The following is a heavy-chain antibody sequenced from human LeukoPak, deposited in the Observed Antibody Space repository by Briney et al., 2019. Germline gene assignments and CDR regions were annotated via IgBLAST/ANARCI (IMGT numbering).Heavy chain of an antibody. CDR1: GYTFIAYY. J-gene: IGHJ4*02. Sequence: ASVKVSCKASGYTFIAYYMHWVRQAPGQGLEWMGWINPNSGGTNYAQEFQGRVTMTRDTSISTAYMEMSRLRSDDTAVYYCVRGFCSGGSCYQKTSFDYWGQGTLVTASS. D-gene: IGHD2-15*01. V-gene: IGHV1-2*02. CDR2: INPNSGGT. CDR3: VRGFCSGGSCYQKTSFDY.